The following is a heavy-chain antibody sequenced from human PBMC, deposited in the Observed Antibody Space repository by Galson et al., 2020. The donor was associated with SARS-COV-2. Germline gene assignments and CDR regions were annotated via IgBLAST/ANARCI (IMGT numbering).Heavy chain of an antibody. CDR3: ARIDSSGCRGNY. D-gene: IGHD6-19*01. J-gene: IGHJ4*02. V-gene: IGHV2-70*11. CDR2: IDWDDDE. CDR1: GFSLSSSGMC. Sequence: SGPTLVKPTQTLTLTCTFSGFSLSSSGMCVSWIRQPPGKALEWLARIDWDDDEYYSTSLKTRLTISKDTSKNQVVLTMTNMDPMDTATYYCARIDSSGCRGNYWGQGTLVTVSS.